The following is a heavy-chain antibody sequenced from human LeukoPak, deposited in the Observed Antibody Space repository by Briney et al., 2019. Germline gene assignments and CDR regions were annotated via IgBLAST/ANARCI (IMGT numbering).Heavy chain of an antibody. J-gene: IGHJ4*02. V-gene: IGHV3-11*04. CDR2: ISSSGSTI. CDR3: ARHHYCGGDCYIFDY. CDR1: GFTFSDYY. D-gene: IGHD2-21*01. Sequence: GGSLRLSCAASGFTFSDYYMSWIRQAPGKGLEWVSYISSSGSTIYYADSVKGRFTISRDNAKNSLYLQMNSLRAEDTAVYYCARHHYCGGDCYIFDYWGQGTPVTVSS.